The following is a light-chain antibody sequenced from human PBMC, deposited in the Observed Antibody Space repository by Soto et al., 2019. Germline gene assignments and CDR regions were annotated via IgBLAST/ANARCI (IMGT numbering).Light chain of an antibody. Sequence: DIGVTQSPLSLPVTPGEPASISCRSSQSLLHSNGYNYLDWYLQKPGQSPQLLIYLGSNRASGVPDRFSGSGSGTDFTLRISRVEAEDVGRYYCMQALEAPLTFGQGTKVEI. CDR2: LGS. CDR3: MQALEAPLT. CDR1: QSLLHSNGYNY. V-gene: IGKV2-28*01. J-gene: IGKJ1*01.